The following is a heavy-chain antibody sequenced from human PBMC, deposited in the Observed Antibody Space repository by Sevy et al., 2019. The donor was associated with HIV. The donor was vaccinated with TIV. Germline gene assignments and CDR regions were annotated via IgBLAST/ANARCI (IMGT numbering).Heavy chain of an antibody. CDR3: AQGGGGHYDPDEIAYYFYYYNMDV. CDR2: ISDSGTRT. V-gene: IGHV3-23*01. CDR1: GFSFDSYG. Sequence: GGSLRLSCAVSGFSFDSYGMTWVRQAPGKGLEWVSAISDSGTRTYYADSVKGRFIISRDNSKNTLDLQMNSLRAEDTAIYYCAQGGGGHYDPDEIAYYFYYYNMDVWGKGTTVTVSS. D-gene: IGHD3-22*01. J-gene: IGHJ6*03.